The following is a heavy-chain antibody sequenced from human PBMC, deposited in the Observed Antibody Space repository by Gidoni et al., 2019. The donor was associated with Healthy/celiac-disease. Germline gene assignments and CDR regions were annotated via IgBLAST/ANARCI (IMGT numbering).Heavy chain of an antibody. V-gene: IGHV1-3*01. CDR1: GHTFTGYI. D-gene: IGHD6-19*01. Sequence: QVQLVQSGAEVKTPGASVKVSCKASGHTFTGYIIHWVRQAPGQTLEWMGRINAAHGDTKYSQRFQGRVTVTRDTSASTAYMELSGLTSEDTAVYYCARGVLAGTWGQGTLVTVSS. J-gene: IGHJ5*02. CDR2: INAAHGDT. CDR3: ARGVLAGT.